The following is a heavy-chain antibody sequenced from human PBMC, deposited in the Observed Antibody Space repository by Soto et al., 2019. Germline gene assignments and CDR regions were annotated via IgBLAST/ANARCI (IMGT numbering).Heavy chain of an antibody. Sequence: GGSLRLSCAASGFTFSSYSMNWVRQAPGKGLEWVSYISSSSSTIYYADSVKGRFTISRDNAKNSLYLQMNSLRDEDTAVYYCARGWGNYYDSSGYYPDAFDIWGQGTMVTVSS. V-gene: IGHV3-48*02. J-gene: IGHJ3*02. CDR3: ARGWGNYYDSSGYYPDAFDI. CDR2: ISSSSSTI. D-gene: IGHD3-22*01. CDR1: GFTFSSYS.